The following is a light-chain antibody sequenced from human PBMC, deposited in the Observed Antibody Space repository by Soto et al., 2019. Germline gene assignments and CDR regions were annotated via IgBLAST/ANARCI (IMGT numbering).Light chain of an antibody. CDR3: NSYTGSSTRFV. V-gene: IGLV2-14*01. CDR2: EVS. Sequence: SVLTQPASVSGSPGQSVTISCTGTSSDVGAYNYVSWYQQHPGKAPKLMIYEVSNRPSGVSNRFSGSKSGNTASLTISGLQAEDEADYYCNSYTGSSTRFVFGTGTKLTVL. CDR1: SSDVGAYNY. J-gene: IGLJ1*01.